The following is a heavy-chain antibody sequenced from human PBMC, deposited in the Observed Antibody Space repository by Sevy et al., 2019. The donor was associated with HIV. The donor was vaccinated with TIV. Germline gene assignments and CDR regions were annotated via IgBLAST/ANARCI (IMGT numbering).Heavy chain of an antibody. CDR3: ARRNDFDI. J-gene: IGHJ3*02. CDR2: VYYTGGT. CDR1: GGSINSDH. Sequence: SENLSLTCTVSGGSINSDHWNWIRQPPGKGLEWIGYVYYTGGTNYNPSLKNRVTISVDRTKNQFSLKLTSVTAADTAVYYCARRNDFDIWGQGTMVTVS. V-gene: IGHV4-59*08.